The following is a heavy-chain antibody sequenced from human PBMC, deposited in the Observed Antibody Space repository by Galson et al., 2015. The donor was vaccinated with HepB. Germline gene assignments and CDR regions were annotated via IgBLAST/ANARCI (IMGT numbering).Heavy chain of an antibody. Sequence: SLRLSCAASGFYFDDYAMYWVRHVPGKGLEWVSHISWDSGDIAYADSVKGRFTISRDNAKNALYLQMNSLRVEDTALYYCSREIATKYCTSRGCSRPLGMDLWGQGTTVTVSS. CDR3: SREIATKYCTSRGCSRPLGMDL. V-gene: IGHV3-9*01. CDR1: GFYFDDYA. J-gene: IGHJ6*02. CDR2: ISWDSGDI. D-gene: IGHD2-2*01.